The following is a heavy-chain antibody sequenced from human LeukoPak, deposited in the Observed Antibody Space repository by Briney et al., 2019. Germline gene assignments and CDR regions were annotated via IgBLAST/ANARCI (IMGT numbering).Heavy chain of an antibody. CDR2: ISGSGDST. V-gene: IGHV3-23*01. J-gene: IGHJ4*02. CDR1: GFTFSSYA. CDR3: AKRGSSSSAYRSDS. D-gene: IGHD6-6*01. Sequence: GGSLRLFCAASGFTFSSYAMIWVRQAPGKGLEWVSSISGSGDSTYYADSVKGRFTISRDNSKNTLFLQMNSLRAEDTAVYHCAKRGSSSSAYRSDSCGQGTLVTVSS.